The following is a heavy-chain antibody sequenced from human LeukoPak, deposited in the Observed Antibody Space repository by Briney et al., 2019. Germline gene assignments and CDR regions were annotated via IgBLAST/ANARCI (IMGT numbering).Heavy chain of an antibody. CDR2: ISAYNGNT. D-gene: IGHD6-19*01. V-gene: IGHV1-18*01. CDR1: GYTFTSYG. Sequence: GASVKVSCKASGYTFTSYGISRVRQAPGQGLEWMGWISAYNGNTNYAQKLQGRVTMTTDTSTSTAYMELRSLRSDDTAVYYCARGATRYSSGWNDYWGQGTLVTVSS. J-gene: IGHJ4*02. CDR3: ARGATRYSSGWNDY.